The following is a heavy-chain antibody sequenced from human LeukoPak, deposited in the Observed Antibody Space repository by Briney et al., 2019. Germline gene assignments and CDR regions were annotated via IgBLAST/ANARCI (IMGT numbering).Heavy chain of an antibody. J-gene: IGHJ4*02. D-gene: IGHD2-15*01. CDR3: ARLVGGNPTGY. V-gene: IGHV4-39*07. CDR2: IYYSGST. CDR1: GGSISSSSYY. Sequence: PSETLSLTCTVSGGSISSSSYYWGWIRQPPGKGLEWIGSIYYSGSTYYNPSLKSRVTISVDTSKNQFSLKLSSVTAADTAAYYCARLVGGNPTGYWGQGTLVTVSS.